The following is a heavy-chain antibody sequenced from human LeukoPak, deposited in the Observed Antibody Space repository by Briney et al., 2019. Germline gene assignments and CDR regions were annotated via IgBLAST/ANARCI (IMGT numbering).Heavy chain of an antibody. V-gene: IGHV4-61*02. CDR1: GGSISSGSYY. Sequence: SETLSLTCTVSGGSISSGSYYWSWIRQPAGKGLEWIGRIYTSGSTNYNPSLKSRVTISVDTSKNQFSLKLSSVTAADTAVYYCARELLWFDPWGQGALVTVSS. CDR2: IYTSGST. J-gene: IGHJ5*02. CDR3: ARELLWFDP. D-gene: IGHD1/OR15-1a*01.